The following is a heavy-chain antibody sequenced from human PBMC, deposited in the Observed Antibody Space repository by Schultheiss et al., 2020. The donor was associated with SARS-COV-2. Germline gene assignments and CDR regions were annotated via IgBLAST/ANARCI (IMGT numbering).Heavy chain of an antibody. J-gene: IGHJ3*01. CDR3: ARDLPVPPRDDAFDV. CDR1: GFTFSSYA. CDR2: ISGSGGST. Sequence: GGSLRLSCAASGFTFSSYAMSWVRQAPGKGLEWVSAISGSGGSTYYADSVKGRFTISRDNAKNSLYLQMNSLRAEDTAVYYCARDLPVPPRDDAFDVWGQGTMVTVSS. V-gene: IGHV3-23*01.